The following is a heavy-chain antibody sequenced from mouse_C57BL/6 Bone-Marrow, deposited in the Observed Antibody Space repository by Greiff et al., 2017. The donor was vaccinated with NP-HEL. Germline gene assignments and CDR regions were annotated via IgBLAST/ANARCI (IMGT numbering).Heavy chain of an antibody. J-gene: IGHJ4*01. Sequence: VQLKQSGAELVRPGASVKLSCTASGFNIKDDYMHWVKQRPEQGLEWIGWIDPENGDTEYASKFQGKATITADTSSNTAYLQLSSLTSEDTAVYYYTTGYDGYWGQGTSVTVSS. CDR3: TTGYDGY. CDR1: GFNIKDDY. CDR2: IDPENGDT. D-gene: IGHD2-3*01. V-gene: IGHV14-4*01.